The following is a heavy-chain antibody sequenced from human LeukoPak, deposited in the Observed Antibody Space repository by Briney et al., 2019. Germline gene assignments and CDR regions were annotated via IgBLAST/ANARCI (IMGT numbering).Heavy chain of an antibody. Sequence: GGSLRLSCAASGFTFSGSAIHWVRQASGKGLEWVGRIRSKADYAASVKGKFTISRDDSKNTAYLQMNSLKTEDTAVYYCSRSSYRNFGVVIKSYYYYMDVWGKGTTVTVSS. CDR2: IRSKAD. V-gene: IGHV3-73*01. CDR3: SRSSYRNFGVVIKSYYYYMDV. J-gene: IGHJ6*03. CDR1: GFTFSGSA. D-gene: IGHD3-3*01.